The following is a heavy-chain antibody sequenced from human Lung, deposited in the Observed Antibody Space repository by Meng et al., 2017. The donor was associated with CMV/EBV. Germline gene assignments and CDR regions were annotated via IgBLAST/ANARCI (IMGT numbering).Heavy chain of an antibody. J-gene: IGHJ4*02. Sequence: GGSLRLSCKGSGYSFTSYWIGWVRQMPGKGLEWMGIIYPGDSDARYSPSFQGQVTISADKSISTAYLQWSSLKASDTAMYYCARLRDHFPDHWGQGPLVTFSS. V-gene: IGHV5-51*01. CDR2: IYPGDSDA. D-gene: IGHD3-3*02. CDR3: ARLRDHFPDH. CDR1: GYSFTSYW.